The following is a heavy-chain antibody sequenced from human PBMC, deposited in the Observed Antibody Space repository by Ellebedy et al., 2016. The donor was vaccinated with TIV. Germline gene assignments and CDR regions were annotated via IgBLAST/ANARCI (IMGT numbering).Heavy chain of an antibody. CDR2: ISGSGGST. CDR3: AKESGRDLDYGDYRDAFDI. V-gene: IGHV3-23*01. Sequence: PGGSLRLSCAASGFTFSSYAMSWVRQAPGKGLEWVSAISGSGGSTYYADSVKGRFTISRDNSKNTLYLQMNSLRAEDTAVYYCAKESGRDLDYGDYRDAFDIWGQGTMVTVSS. J-gene: IGHJ3*02. D-gene: IGHD4-17*01. CDR1: GFTFSSYA.